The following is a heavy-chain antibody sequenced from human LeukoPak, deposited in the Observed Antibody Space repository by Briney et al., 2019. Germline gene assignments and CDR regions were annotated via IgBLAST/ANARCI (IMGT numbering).Heavy chain of an antibody. CDR3: ARQRDAFDI. J-gene: IGHJ3*02. CDR1: GGSISIYY. V-gene: IGHV4-59*08. Sequence: SETLSLTFTVSGGSISIYYWSWIRQPPGKGLEWIGYIYYSGSTNYNPFLKSRVTISVDTSKNQFSLKLSSVTAADTAVYYCARQRDAFDIWGQGTMVTVSS. CDR2: IYYSGST.